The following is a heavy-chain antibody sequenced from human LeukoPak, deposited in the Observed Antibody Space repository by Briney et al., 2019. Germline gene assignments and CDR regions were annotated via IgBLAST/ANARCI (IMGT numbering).Heavy chain of an antibody. CDR1: GFTFSNYA. V-gene: IGHV3-23*01. J-gene: IGHJ4*02. D-gene: IGHD1/OR15-1a*01. CDR3: AKESGATWNIDS. CDR2: INGRGGST. Sequence: GGSLRLSYAASGFTFSNYAMSWVRQAPGKGLEWVSSINGRGGSTYYADSVKGRFTISRDNSKNTLYLQMSSLRAEDTAVYYCAKESGATWNIDSWGQGALVTVSS.